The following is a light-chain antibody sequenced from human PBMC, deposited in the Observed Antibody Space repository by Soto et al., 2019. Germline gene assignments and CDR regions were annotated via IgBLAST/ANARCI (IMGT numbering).Light chain of an antibody. CDR3: AAWDDSLNGPGVV. J-gene: IGLJ2*01. Sequence: QSVLTQPPSASGTPGQRVTISCSGSSSNIGSNTVNWYQHLPGTAPKLLIYSNNQRPSGVPDRFSDSKSGTSASLAISGLQSEDEADYYCAAWDDSLNGPGVVFGGGTKLTVL. V-gene: IGLV1-44*01. CDR2: SNN. CDR1: SSNIGSNT.